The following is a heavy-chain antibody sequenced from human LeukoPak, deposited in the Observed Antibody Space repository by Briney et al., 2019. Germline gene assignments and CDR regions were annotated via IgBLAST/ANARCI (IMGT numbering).Heavy chain of an antibody. J-gene: IGHJ5*02. CDR1: GFTFSEYS. CDR2: IRSNGRDT. V-gene: IGHV3-23*01. CDR3: ARGGYTSYFDP. D-gene: IGHD2-15*01. Sequence: PGGSLRLSCAASGFTFSEYSMSWVRQAPGKGLEWVSNIRSNGRDTYYTDSVKGRFTISRDNSKKTLYLEMNSLRAEDTAVYYCARGGYTSYFDPWGQGTLVTVSS.